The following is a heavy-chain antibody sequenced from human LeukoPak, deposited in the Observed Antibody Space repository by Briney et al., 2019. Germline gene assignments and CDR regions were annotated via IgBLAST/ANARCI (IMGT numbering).Heavy chain of an antibody. CDR3: ARESGWGLPHAFDF. D-gene: IGHD3-3*01. J-gene: IGHJ3*01. CDR1: GGSISSSSYY. V-gene: IGHV4-39*02. Sequence: PSETLSLTCTVSGGSISSSSYYWGWIRQPPGKGLEWIGSIYYSGSTYYNPSLKSRVTISVDTSKNQLSLKLSSVTAADTAVYCCARESGWGLPHAFDFWGQGTMVTVSS. CDR2: IYYSGST.